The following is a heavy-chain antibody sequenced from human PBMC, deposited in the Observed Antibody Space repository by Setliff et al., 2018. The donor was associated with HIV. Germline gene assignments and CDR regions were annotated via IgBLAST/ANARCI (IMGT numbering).Heavy chain of an antibody. D-gene: IGHD5-18*01. CDR2: IHYDEKT. Sequence: PSETLSLTCAVSGGSISSDNWWTWVRQAPGKGLEYIGSIHYDEKTYYNPSLKSRVTISIDTSKNQFSLKLSSVTAADTAVYYCARGYSSSYYFDYWGQGTLVTVSS. J-gene: IGHJ4*02. V-gene: IGHV4-4*02. CDR3: ARGYSSSYYFDY. CDR1: GGSISSDNW.